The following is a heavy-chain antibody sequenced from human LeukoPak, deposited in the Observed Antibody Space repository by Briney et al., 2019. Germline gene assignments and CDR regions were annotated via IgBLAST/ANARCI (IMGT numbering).Heavy chain of an antibody. D-gene: IGHD2-15*01. CDR2: IHNGGST. CDR1: GGSISSSSHY. CDR3: ARSNCLASTCNTFLGMAV. V-gene: IGHV4-39*01. Sequence: SETLTLSCTVSGGSISSSSHYWGWIRQPPGNGLEWIGNIHNGGSTYYNPSLESRVTMSVDTSKNQVSLRLTSVTAADTAVYYCARSNCLASTCNTFLGMAVGERETTVTVSS. J-gene: IGHJ6*01.